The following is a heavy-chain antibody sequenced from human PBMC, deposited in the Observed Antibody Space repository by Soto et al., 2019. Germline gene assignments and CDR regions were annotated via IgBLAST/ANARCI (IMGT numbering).Heavy chain of an antibody. Sequence: PSETLSLTCAVSGGSISSGGYSWSWIRQPPGKGLEWIGYIYHSGSTYYNPSLKSRVTISVDRSKNQFSLKLSSVTAADTAVYYCARGRRGSGWLDYWGQGTLVTVSS. D-gene: IGHD6-19*01. CDR3: ARGRRGSGWLDY. CDR1: GGSISSGGYS. V-gene: IGHV4-30-2*01. J-gene: IGHJ4*02. CDR2: IYHSGST.